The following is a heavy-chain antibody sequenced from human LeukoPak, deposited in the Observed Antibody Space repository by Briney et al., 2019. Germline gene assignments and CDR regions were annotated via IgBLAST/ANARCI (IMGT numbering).Heavy chain of an antibody. CDR2: ISGSGDST. V-gene: IGHV3-23*01. J-gene: IGHJ3*02. CDR1: GFTFSTYA. CDR3: AKDARWLAPGTFDI. Sequence: GGSLRLSCAASGFTFSTYAMNWVRQAQGKGENWVSGISGSGDSTLYADSVKGRFTISRDNSKKTLYLQMNSLRADDTAVYYCAKDARWLAPGTFDIWGQGTMVTVS. D-gene: IGHD6-19*01.